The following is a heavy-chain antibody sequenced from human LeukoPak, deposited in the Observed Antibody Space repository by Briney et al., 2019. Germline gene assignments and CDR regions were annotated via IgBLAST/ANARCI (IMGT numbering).Heavy chain of an antibody. J-gene: IGHJ4*02. V-gene: IGHV3-33*01. CDR2: IWSDGSNK. Sequence: GGSMRLSCAASGFTFSNYGIHWVRQAPGKGLEWVAVIWSDGSNKYYADSVKGRFTISRDNSKNTLYLQMNSLRAEDTAVYYCARGKNGGINDCWGQGTLVTVSS. CDR3: ARGKNGGINDC. CDR1: GFTFSNYG. D-gene: IGHD4-23*01.